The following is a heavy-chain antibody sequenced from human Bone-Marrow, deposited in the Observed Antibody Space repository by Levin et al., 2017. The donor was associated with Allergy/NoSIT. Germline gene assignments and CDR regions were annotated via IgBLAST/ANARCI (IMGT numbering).Heavy chain of an antibody. CDR2: INDSGSI. Sequence: PSETLSLTCGVYGGSFSGYYWAWIRQPPGKGLEWIGEINDSGSINYNPSLKSRVTISVDTSKNQLSLRLKSLTAADTAGYYCARAVDIAVALDYWGQGTLVTVSS. V-gene: IGHV4-34*01. CDR3: ARAVDIAVALDY. D-gene: IGHD6-19*01. J-gene: IGHJ4*02. CDR1: GGSFSGYY.